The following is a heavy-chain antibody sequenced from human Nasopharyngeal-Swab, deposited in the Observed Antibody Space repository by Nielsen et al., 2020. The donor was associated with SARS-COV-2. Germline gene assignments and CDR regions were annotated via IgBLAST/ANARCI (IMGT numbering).Heavy chain of an antibody. CDR3: ARGGFDHAFDI. CDR1: GFTFSRYW. V-gene: IGHV3-74*01. Sequence: GESLKIYCAASGFTFSRYWMHWVRQIPGKGLVWVSRIDSNGDSAIYADAVKGRFTVSRDNAKNTLYLEMGSLRAEDTALYYCARGGFDHAFDIWGQGTMVTVSS. CDR2: IDSNGDSA. J-gene: IGHJ3*02. D-gene: IGHD3-10*01.